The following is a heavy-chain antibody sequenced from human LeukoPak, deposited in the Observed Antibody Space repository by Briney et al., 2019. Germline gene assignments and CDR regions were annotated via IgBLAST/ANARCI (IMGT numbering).Heavy chain of an antibody. J-gene: IGHJ4*02. D-gene: IGHD3/OR15-3a*01. CDR1: GFTFTAYG. CDR3: ARGTGTGWRFDF. Sequence: GGSLRLSCAASGFTFTAYGFNWVRQAPGKGLEWVSSISFSGSYIYYADSVKGRFTISRDNAKNSVYLQMNSLRDDDTAVYYCARGTGTGWRFDFWGQGTLVTVSS. CDR2: ISFSGSYI. V-gene: IGHV3-21*01.